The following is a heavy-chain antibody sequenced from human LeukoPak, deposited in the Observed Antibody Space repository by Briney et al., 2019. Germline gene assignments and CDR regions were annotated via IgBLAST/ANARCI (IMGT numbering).Heavy chain of an antibody. V-gene: IGHV3-74*01. D-gene: IGHD1-20*01. CDR1: GFPFSSYA. Sequence: PGGSLRLSCAASGFPFSSYAMYWVRRAPGEGLVWVSRVHGDGNNIGYADFVKGRFTISRDNSKNTLYLQMNSLRAEDTAVYYCATNRGNWYYFDYWGQGTLVTVSS. J-gene: IGHJ4*02. CDR2: VHGDGNNI. CDR3: ATNRGNWYYFDY.